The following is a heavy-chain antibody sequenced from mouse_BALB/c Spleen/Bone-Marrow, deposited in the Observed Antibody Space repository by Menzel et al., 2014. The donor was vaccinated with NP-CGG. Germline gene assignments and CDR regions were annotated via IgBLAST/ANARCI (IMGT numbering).Heavy chain of an antibody. J-gene: IGHJ1*01. CDR1: GYTFTDYW. V-gene: IGHV1-69*01. Sequence: VQGVESGAELVMPGASVKMSCKASGYTFTDYWMHWVKQRPGQGLEWIGAIDTSDSYTSYNQKFKGKATLTVAESSSTAYMQLSSLTSEDSAVYYCARDYYGRGWYFDVWGAGTTVTVSS. CDR3: ARDYYGRGWYFDV. CDR2: IDTSDSYT. D-gene: IGHD1-1*01.